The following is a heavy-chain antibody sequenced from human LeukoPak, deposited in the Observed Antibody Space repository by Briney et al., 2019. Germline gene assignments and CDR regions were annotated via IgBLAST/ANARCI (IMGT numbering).Heavy chain of an antibody. CDR1: GFTFSSYA. CDR3: ARGSSRSGYY. J-gene: IGHJ4*02. D-gene: IGHD5-12*01. V-gene: IGHV3-23*01. Sequence: GGSLRLSCAASGFTFSSYAMTWVRQAPGKGLEWVSSISESGTGTYYADSVKGRFTISRDNSRNTLFLQMNSLRGEDTAVYYCARGSSRSGYYWGQGTLVTVSS. CDR2: ISESGTGT.